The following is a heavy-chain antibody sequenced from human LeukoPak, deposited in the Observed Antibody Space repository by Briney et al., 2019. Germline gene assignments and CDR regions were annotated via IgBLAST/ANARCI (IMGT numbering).Heavy chain of an antibody. J-gene: IGHJ5*02. D-gene: IGHD3-10*01. CDR2: ISSSSSYI. CDR1: GFTFSSYS. CDR3: ARDRSTMVRGVIRFDP. Sequence: GGSLTLSCAASGFTFSSYSMNWVRQAPGKGLEWVSSISSSSSYIYYADSVKGRFTISRDTAKHSLYLQMNSLRAEDTAVYYCARDRSTMVRGVIRFDPWGQGTLVTVSS. V-gene: IGHV3-21*04.